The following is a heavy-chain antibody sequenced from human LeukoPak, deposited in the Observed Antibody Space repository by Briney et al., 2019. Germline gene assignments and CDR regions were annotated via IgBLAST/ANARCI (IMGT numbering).Heavy chain of an antibody. V-gene: IGHV1-46*01. CDR3: ARDLRYCSSTSCFPFDY. J-gene: IGHJ4*02. D-gene: IGHD2-2*01. CDR2: INPSGGST. Sequence: ASVKVSCKASGYTFTSYYMHWVRQAPGQGLEWMGIINPSGGSTSYAQKFQGRVTMTRDTSTSTVYMELSSLRSEDTAVYYCARDLRYCSSTSCFPFDYWGQGTLVTVSS. CDR1: GYTFTSYY.